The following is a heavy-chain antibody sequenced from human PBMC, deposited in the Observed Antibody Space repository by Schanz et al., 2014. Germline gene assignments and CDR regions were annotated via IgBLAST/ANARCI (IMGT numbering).Heavy chain of an antibody. D-gene: IGHD3-3*01. Sequence: EEQLVESGGGLVKPGGSLRLSCAASGFNFSSYSLNWVRQAPGKGLEWVSSISYGTSYIYYADSVKGRFTMSRDNAKNSVFLQMNSLRAEDTAVYYCVRDSFFAFDYWGQGTLVTVSS. J-gene: IGHJ4*02. CDR2: ISYGTSYI. V-gene: IGHV3-21*01. CDR3: VRDSFFAFDY. CDR1: GFNFSSYS.